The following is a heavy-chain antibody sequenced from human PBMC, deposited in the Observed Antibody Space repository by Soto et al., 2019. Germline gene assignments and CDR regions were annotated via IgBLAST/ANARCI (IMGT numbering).Heavy chain of an antibody. Sequence: QVQLVQSGAEMRKPGSSLRVSCKASGGTFSDYAFSWVRQAPGQGLEWMGGIVPRFGSPNYAQKFGGRVTITADTSNSTVYMDLSSMRFDDPAVYFCARDRIQLRLGKYSFNGMDVWGQGTTITVSS. CDR2: IVPRFGSP. CDR3: ARDRIQLRLGKYSFNGMDV. V-gene: IGHV1-69*06. CDR1: GGTFSDYA. D-gene: IGHD3-16*01. J-gene: IGHJ6*02.